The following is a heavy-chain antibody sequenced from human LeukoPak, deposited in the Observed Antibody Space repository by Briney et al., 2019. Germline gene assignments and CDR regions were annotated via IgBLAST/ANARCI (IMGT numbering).Heavy chain of an antibody. D-gene: IGHD2-2*01. J-gene: IGHJ4*02. CDR3: ATNSPSRQALGYCSSTSCYDFYY. CDR1: GGTFSSYA. Sequence: ASVKVSCKASGGTFSSYAISWVRQAPGQGLEWMGGIIPIFGTANYAQKFRGRVTITTDESTSTAHMELSSLRSEDTAVYYCATNSPSRQALGYCSSTSCYDFYYWGRGTLVTVSS. V-gene: IGHV1-69*05. CDR2: IIPIFGTA.